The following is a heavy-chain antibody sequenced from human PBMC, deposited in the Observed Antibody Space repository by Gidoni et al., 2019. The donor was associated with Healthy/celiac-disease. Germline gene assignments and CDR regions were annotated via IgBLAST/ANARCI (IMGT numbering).Heavy chain of an antibody. D-gene: IGHD4-17*01. J-gene: IGHJ6*02. Sequence: EVQLVESGGGLVKPGGSLRLSCAASGFTFSSYRMTWVRQAPGKGLEWVSSISSSSSYIYYADSVKGRFTISRDNAKNSLYLQMNSLRAEDTAVYYCAREPEGYGDYYYYGMDVWGQGTTVTVSS. CDR3: AREPEGYGDYYYYGMDV. CDR1: GFTFSSYR. V-gene: IGHV3-21*01. CDR2: ISSSSSYI.